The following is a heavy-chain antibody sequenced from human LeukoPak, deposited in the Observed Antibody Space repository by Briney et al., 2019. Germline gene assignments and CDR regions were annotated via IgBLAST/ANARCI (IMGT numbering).Heavy chain of an antibody. CDR2: ISGSGGST. V-gene: IGHV3-23*01. D-gene: IGHD6-19*01. CDR1: GITLRNYA. CDR3: AKADSGWPYYFDF. Sequence: GGSLRLSCAASGITLRNYAMSWVRQAPGKGLEWVSGISGSGGSTYYADSVKGRCTVSRDNSKNTVYLQMTSLRAEDTAVYYCAKADSGWPYYFDFWGQGTLVTVSS. J-gene: IGHJ4*02.